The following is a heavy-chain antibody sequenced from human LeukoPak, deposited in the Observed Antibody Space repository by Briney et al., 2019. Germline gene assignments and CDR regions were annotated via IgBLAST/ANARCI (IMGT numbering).Heavy chain of an antibody. CDR1: GFTFSSYA. CDR2: ITGSGGTT. D-gene: IGHD3-10*01. V-gene: IGHV3-23*01. J-gene: IGHJ4*02. CDR3: AKMVGFGELLTY. Sequence: GGSLRLSCAASGFTFSSYAMSWVRQAPGKGLEWVSAITGSGGTTYYADSVKGRFTISRDNSKNTLYLQMNSLRAEDTAVYFCAKMVGFGELLTYWGQGTLVTVSS.